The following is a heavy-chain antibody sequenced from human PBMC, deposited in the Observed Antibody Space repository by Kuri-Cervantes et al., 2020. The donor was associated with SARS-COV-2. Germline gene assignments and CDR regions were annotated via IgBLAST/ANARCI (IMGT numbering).Heavy chain of an antibody. J-gene: IGHJ3*02. Sequence: GSLRLSCTVSGGSISSYYWSWIRQPPGKGLEWIGYIYYSGSTNYNPSLKSRVTISVDTSKNQFSLKLSSVTAADTAVYYCARLTYYYDSSGYNDAFDIWGQGTMVTVSS. D-gene: IGHD3-22*01. CDR1: GGSISSYY. CDR2: IYYSGST. CDR3: ARLTYYYDSSGYNDAFDI. V-gene: IGHV4-59*08.